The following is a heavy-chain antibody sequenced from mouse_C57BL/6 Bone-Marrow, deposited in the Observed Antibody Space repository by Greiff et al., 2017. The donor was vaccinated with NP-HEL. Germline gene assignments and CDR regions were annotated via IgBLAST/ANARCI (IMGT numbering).Heavy chain of an antibody. CDR2: INSDGGST. Sequence: EVMLVESGGGLVQPGESLKLSCESNEYEFPSHDMSWVRKTPEKRLELVAAINSDGGSTYYPDTMERRSIISTDNTKKTLYLQMSSLRSEDTALYYCARFITTVVGFDYWGQGTTLTVSS. D-gene: IGHD1-1*01. V-gene: IGHV5-2*03. J-gene: IGHJ2*01. CDR3: ARFITTVVGFDY. CDR1: EYEFPSHD.